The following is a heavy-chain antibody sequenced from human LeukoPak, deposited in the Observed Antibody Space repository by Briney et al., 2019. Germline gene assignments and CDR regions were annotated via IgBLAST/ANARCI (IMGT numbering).Heavy chain of an antibody. Sequence: PGGSLRLSCAASGLTFSSYDMHWVRQATGKGLEWVAAIATAGDPFYAGSVKGRFTISRENAKNSLYLQMNSLRAGDTAVYYCARGGMDVWGNGTTVTVFS. J-gene: IGHJ6*04. CDR3: ARGGMDV. CDR2: IATAGDP. CDR1: GLTFSSYD. V-gene: IGHV3-13*05. D-gene: IGHD3-10*01.